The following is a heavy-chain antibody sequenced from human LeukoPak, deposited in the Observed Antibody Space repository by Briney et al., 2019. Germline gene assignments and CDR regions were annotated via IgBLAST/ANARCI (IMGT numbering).Heavy chain of an antibody. D-gene: IGHD1-26*01. J-gene: IGHJ4*02. CDR2: INHSGST. Sequence: PSETLSLTCAVYGGSFSGYYWSWIRQPPGMGLEWIGEINHSGSTNYNPSLKSRVTISVDASKNQFSLKLSSVTAADTAVYYCARDLESGSYEHYFDYWGQGTLVTVTS. CDR3: ARDLESGSYEHYFDY. V-gene: IGHV4-34*01. CDR1: GGSFSGYY.